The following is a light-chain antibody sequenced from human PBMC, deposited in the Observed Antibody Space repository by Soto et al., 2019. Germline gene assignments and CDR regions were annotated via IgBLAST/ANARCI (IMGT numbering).Light chain of an antibody. Sequence: EAALTQCPGTLSLSPGERATLSCRASQIVTTDYLSWYQQKPGQAPRLLIFGTSTRATGIPDRFSGRRSGTDFSLTISRLEPEDFAVYYCQHYGTSPTFGQGTKVDI. CDR2: GTS. J-gene: IGKJ1*01. CDR3: QHYGTSPT. V-gene: IGKV3-20*01. CDR1: QIVTTDY.